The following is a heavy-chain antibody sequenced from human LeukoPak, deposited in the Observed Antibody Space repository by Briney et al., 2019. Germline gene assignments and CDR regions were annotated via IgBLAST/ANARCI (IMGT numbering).Heavy chain of an antibody. J-gene: IGHJ4*02. Sequence: GGSLRLSCAASGFTFDDYAMHWVRQAPGKGLEWVSGISWNSGSIGYADSVKGRFTISRDNAKNSLYLQMNSLRAEDTALYYCAKDLRSLGSEQPFDYWGQGTLVTVSS. D-gene: IGHD1/OR15-1a*01. CDR1: GFTFDDYA. V-gene: IGHV3-9*01. CDR3: AKDLRSLGSEQPFDY. CDR2: ISWNSGSI.